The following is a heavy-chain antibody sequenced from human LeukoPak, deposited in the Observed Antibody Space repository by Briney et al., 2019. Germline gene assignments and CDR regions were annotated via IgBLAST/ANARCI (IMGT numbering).Heavy chain of an antibody. CDR2: ISSSGSTI. CDR3: ARDKKYCGGDCSMRFYYYYYGMDV. CDR1: GFTFSDYY. V-gene: IGHV3-11*01. Sequence: GGSLRLSCAASGFTFSDYYMSWLRQAPGKGLEWVSYISSSGSTIYYADSVKGRFTISRDNAKNSLYLQMNSLRAEDTAVYYCARDKKYCGGDCSMRFYYYYYGMDVWGQGTTVTVSS. D-gene: IGHD2-21*02. J-gene: IGHJ6*02.